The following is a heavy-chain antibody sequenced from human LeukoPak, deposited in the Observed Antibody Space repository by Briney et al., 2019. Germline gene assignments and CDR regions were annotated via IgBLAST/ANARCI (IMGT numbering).Heavy chain of an antibody. CDR1: GCSISSYY. CDR3: ARVAADCTNGVCYDAFDI. D-gene: IGHD2-8*01. J-gene: IGHJ3*02. Sequence: SETLSHTCTVSGCSISSYYLSWIRQPPGKGLEWIGYINYSGSTNYNPSLKSRVTISVDTSKNQFSLKLSSVTAADTAVYYCARVAADCTNGVCYDAFDIWGQGTMVTVSS. CDR2: INYSGST. V-gene: IGHV4-59*01.